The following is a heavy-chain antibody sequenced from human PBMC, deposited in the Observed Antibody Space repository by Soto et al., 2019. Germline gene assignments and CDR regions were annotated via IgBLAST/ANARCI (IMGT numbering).Heavy chain of an antibody. V-gene: IGHV3-30*18. D-gene: IGHD5-12*01. CDR3: AKGISGYDLQVGY. CDR2: ISYDGSNK. CDR1: GFTFSSYG. Sequence: GGSLRLSCAASGFTFSSYGMHWVRQAPGKGLEWVAVISYDGSNKYYADSVKGRFTISRDNSKNTLYLQMNSLRAEDTAVYYCAKGISGYDLQVGYWGQGTLVTVSS. J-gene: IGHJ4*02.